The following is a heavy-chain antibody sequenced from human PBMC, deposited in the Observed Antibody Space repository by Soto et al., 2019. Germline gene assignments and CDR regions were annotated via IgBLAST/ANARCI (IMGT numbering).Heavy chain of an antibody. CDR1: GGTFSSYA. Sequence: QVQLVQSGAEVKKPGSSVKVSCKASGGTFSSYAISWVRQAPGQGLEWMGGIIPIFGTANYAQKFQGRVTINADESTSTAYMKLSSLRSEDTAVYYCARDSERGGSYKNDGDYYYYGMDVWGQGTTVTVSS. D-gene: IGHD1-26*01. CDR2: IIPIFGTA. J-gene: IGHJ6*02. CDR3: ARDSERGGSYKNDGDYYYYGMDV. V-gene: IGHV1-69*01.